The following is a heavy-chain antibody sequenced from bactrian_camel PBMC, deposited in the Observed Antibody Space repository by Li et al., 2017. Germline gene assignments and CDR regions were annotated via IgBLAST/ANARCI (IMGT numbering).Heavy chain of an antibody. CDR2: IDTAGGT. Sequence: VQLVESGGGLVQPGGSLRLSCAASGYTNDCLAWFRQAPGKEREAVASIDTAGGTYYADSVKGRFTISRDTAKTTGFLQMNNLKLEDTAVYTVAQWRTLVAGDRGPRSPSP. D-gene: IGHD7*01. CDR1: GYTNDC. J-gene: IGHJ4*01. V-gene: IGHV3S53*01. CDR3: AQWRTLVA.